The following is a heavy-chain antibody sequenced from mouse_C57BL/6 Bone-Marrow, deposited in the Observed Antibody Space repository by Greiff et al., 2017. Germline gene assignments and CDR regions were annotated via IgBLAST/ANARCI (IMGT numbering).Heavy chain of an antibody. CDR3: ARWGWLLRYFDV. V-gene: IGHV1-76*01. CDR1: GYTFTDYY. D-gene: IGHD2-3*01. Sequence: VQLQQSGAELVRPGASVKLSCKASGYTFTDYYINWVKQRPGQGLEWIARIYPGSGNTYYNEKFKGKATLTAEKSSSTAYMQLSSLTSEDSAVYFCARWGWLLRYFDVWGTGTTVTVSS. J-gene: IGHJ1*03. CDR2: IYPGSGNT.